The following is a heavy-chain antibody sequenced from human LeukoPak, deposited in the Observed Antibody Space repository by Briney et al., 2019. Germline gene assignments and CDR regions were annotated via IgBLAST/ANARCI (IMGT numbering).Heavy chain of an antibody. CDR1: GFTFSSYA. CDR2: ISGSGGST. V-gene: IGHV3-23*01. Sequence: GGSLRLSCAASGFTFSSYAMSWVRQAPGKGLEWVSAISGSGGSTYYADSVKGRFTISRDNSKNTLYLQMNSLRAEDTAVYYCAKLPYYYDSSGYYHKGWFDPWGQGTLVTVSS. D-gene: IGHD3-22*01. J-gene: IGHJ5*02. CDR3: AKLPYYYDSSGYYHKGWFDP.